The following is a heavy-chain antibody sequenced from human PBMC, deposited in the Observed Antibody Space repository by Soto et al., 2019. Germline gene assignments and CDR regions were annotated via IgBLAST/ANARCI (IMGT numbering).Heavy chain of an antibody. D-gene: IGHD2-2*03. CDR2: IYATGTT. CDR3: VRDGSKTLRDWFDP. J-gene: IGHJ5*02. Sequence: KPSETLSLTCTVSGASISGFYWSWIRKSAGKGLEWIGRIYATGTTDYNPSLKSRVMMSVDTSKKQFSLRLRSVTAADTAVYYCVRDGSKTLRDWFDPWGQGSSVPVSS. CDR1: GASISGFY. V-gene: IGHV4-4*07.